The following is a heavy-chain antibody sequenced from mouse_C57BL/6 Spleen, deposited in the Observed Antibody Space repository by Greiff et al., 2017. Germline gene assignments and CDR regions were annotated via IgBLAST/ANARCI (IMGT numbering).Heavy chain of an antibody. CDR3: AGYSNYEDYAMDY. D-gene: IGHD2-5*01. V-gene: IGHV1-81*01. J-gene: IGHJ4*01. CDR1: GYTFTSYG. Sequence: VQLQQSGAELARPGASVKLSCKASGYTFTSYGISWVKQRTGQGLEWIGEIYPRSGNTYYNEKFKGKATLTADKSSSTAYMELRSLTSEDSAVYFCAGYSNYEDYAMDYWGQGTSVTVAS. CDR2: IYPRSGNT.